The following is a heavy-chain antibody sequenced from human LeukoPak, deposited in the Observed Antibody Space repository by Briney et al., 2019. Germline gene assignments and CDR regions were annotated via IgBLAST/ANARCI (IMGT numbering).Heavy chain of an antibody. Sequence: SETLSLTCTVSGGSISSSSYYWGWIRQPPGKGLEWIGSIYYSGSTYYNPSLKSRVTISLDTTKNRFSLNLSSVTAADTAVYYCARANPRAPRRHGSFDIWGQGTMVTVSS. D-gene: IGHD3-10*01. CDR1: GGSISSSSYY. CDR2: IYYSGST. V-gene: IGHV4-39*07. J-gene: IGHJ3*02. CDR3: ARANPRAPRRHGSFDI.